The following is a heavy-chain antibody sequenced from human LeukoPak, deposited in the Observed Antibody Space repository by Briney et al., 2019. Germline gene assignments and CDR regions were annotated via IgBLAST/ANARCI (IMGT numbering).Heavy chain of an antibody. D-gene: IGHD1-26*01. CDR1: GYTFTSYD. J-gene: IGHJ5*02. V-gene: IGHV1-8*01. CDR3: AVPTGSYWFDP. CDR2: MIPNSGNT. Sequence: ASVKVSCKASGYTFTSYDINWVRQATGHGLEWMGWMIPNSGNTGYAQKFQGRVTMTRNTSISTAYMELSSLRSEDTAVYYCAVPTGSYWFDPWGQGTLVTVSS.